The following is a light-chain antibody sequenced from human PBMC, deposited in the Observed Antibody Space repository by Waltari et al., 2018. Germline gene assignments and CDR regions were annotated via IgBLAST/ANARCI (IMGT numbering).Light chain of an antibody. CDR3: SSYAGSNNFVV. CDR1: SSDVVGYNY. J-gene: IGLJ2*01. V-gene: IGLV2-8*01. CDR2: EVS. Sequence: QSALTPPPSASGSPGQSVTLSRTGTSSDVVGYNYVSWYQQHPGKAPKLMIYEVSKRPSGGPDRFSGSKSGNTASLTVSGLQAEDEADYYCSSYAGSNNFVVFGGGTKLTVL.